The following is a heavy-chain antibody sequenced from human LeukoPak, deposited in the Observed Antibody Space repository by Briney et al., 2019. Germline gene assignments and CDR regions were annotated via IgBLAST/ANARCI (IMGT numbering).Heavy chain of an antibody. V-gene: IGHV1-2*06. D-gene: IGHD1-26*01. CDR2: INPGSGGT. Sequence: GASVKVSCKDSGYTFTGYYIHWVRQAPGQGLEWMGRINPGSGGTNYAQKFQGRVAMTRDTSISTAYMELSRLRSDDTAVYYCAREQGGSGTYGVDYWGQGTLVTVSS. CDR3: AREQGGSGTYGVDY. J-gene: IGHJ4*02. CDR1: GYTFTGYY.